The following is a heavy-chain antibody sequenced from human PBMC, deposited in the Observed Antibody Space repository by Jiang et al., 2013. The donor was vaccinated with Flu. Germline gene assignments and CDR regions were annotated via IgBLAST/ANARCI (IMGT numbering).Heavy chain of an antibody. V-gene: IGHV1-58*01. CDR1: GFTFTSSA. D-gene: IGHD3-3*01. Sequence: GAEVKKPGTSVKVSCKASGFTFTSSAVQWVRQARGQRLEWIGWIVVGSGNTNYAQKFQERVTITRDMSTSTAYMELSSLRSEDTAVYYCAADRKMEGGAIFGVVMYYYYGMDVWGQGTTVTVSS. CDR3: AADRKMEGGAIFGVVMYYYYGMDV. J-gene: IGHJ6*02. CDR2: IVVGSGNT.